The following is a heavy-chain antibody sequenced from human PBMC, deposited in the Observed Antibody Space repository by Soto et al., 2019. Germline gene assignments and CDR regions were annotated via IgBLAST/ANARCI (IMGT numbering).Heavy chain of an antibody. CDR2: ISTSGST. CDR1: GFTFSSYA. CDR3: AKLIVIAGTGY. D-gene: IGHD6-19*01. Sequence: EVPLLESGGGLVQPGGSLRLSCAASGFTFSSYAMSWVRQAPGKDLEWVSSISTSGSTYYADSVKGRFTISRDNSKNTLYLQMNSLRAEDTAVYYCAKLIVIAGTGYWGQGTLVTVSS. V-gene: IGHV3-23*01. J-gene: IGHJ4*02.